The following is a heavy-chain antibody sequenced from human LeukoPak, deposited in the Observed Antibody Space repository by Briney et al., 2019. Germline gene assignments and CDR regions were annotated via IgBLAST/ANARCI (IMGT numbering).Heavy chain of an antibody. CDR3: ARGGKDYGDYYNWFDP. V-gene: IGHV4-34*01. CDR1: GGSFSGYY. Sequence: PSETLSLTCAVYGGSFSGYYWSWIRQPPGKGLEWIGEINHSGSTNYNPSLKSRVTISVDTSKNQFSLKLSSVTAADTAVYYCARGGKDYGDYYNWFDPWGQGTLVTVSS. CDR2: INHSGST. D-gene: IGHD4-17*01. J-gene: IGHJ5*02.